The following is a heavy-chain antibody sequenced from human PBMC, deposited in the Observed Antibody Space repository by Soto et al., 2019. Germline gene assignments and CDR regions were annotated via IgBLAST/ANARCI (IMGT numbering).Heavy chain of an antibody. CDR1: GGSVSGSF. CDR2: INHSGTT. D-gene: IGHD2-15*01. J-gene: IGHJ4*02. V-gene: IGHV4-34*01. Sequence: SETLSLTCAVYGGSVSGSFWSWIRRPPGKGLEWIGEINHSGTTSYSPSLESRVTTSIDTSKNQFSLRMSSVTAADTAIYYCARRYCSDSYCSYFDYWGRGTLVTVSS. CDR3: ARRYCSDSYCSYFDY.